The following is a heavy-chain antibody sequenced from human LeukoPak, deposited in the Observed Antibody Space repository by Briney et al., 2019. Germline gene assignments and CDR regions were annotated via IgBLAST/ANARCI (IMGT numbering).Heavy chain of an antibody. D-gene: IGHD2-2*01. CDR3: ARGNVLVPGANHFDN. CDR1: GFAVSGNY. J-gene: IGHJ4*02. Sequence: GGSLRLSCAASGFAVSGNYMSWVRQAPGKGLEWVSVVYAGGNTYYADSAKDRFIISRDNSKNTVFLQMSSLRDEDTAVYYCARGNVLVPGANHFDNWGQGTLVTVSS. CDR2: VYAGGNT. V-gene: IGHV3-66*01.